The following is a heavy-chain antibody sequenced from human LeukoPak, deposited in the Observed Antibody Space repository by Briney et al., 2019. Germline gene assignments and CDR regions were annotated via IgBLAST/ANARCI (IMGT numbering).Heavy chain of an antibody. V-gene: IGHV1-8*03. CDR1: VYTFTIYD. J-gene: IGHJ5*02. Sequence: ASVTVSCTASVYTFTIYDINWVRQATGQGLEWMGWMNPNSGNTGYAQKFQGRVTITRNTSISTAYMELSSLRSEDTAVYYCARVGPPPNWFDPWGQGTLVTVSS. CDR3: ARVGPPPNWFDP. D-gene: IGHD1-14*01. CDR2: MNPNSGNT.